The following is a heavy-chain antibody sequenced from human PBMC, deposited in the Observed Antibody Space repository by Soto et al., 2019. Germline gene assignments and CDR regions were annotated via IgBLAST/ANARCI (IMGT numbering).Heavy chain of an antibody. V-gene: IGHV1-18*01. J-gene: IGHJ5*02. D-gene: IGHD6-13*01. CDR3: ARDTSSSWYGFAVVNWFDP. CDR2: ISAYNGNT. CDR1: GYTFTSYG. Sequence: GASVKVSCKASGYTFTSYGISWVRQAPGQGLEWMGWISAYNGNTNYAQKLQGRVTMTTDTSTSTAYMELRSLRSDDTAVYYCARDTSSSWYGFAVVNWFDPWGQGTQVTVSS.